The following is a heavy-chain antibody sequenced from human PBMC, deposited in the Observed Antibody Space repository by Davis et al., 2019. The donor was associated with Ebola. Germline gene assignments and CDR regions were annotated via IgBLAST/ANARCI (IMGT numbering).Heavy chain of an antibody. CDR1: GVTFSSYA. Sequence: AASVKVSCNASGVTFSSYAISWVRQAPGQGLEWMGGIIPILGPGNYGQKFQGRVTITADKSTSTAYMELSSLRYEDTAVYYCAREGRYSSGWPYFDNWGQGTLVTVSS. D-gene: IGHD6-19*01. J-gene: IGHJ4*02. CDR2: IIPILGPG. V-gene: IGHV1-69*06. CDR3: AREGRYSSGWPYFDN.